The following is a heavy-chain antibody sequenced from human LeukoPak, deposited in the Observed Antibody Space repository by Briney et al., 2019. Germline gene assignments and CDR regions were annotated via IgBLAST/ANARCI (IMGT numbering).Heavy chain of an antibody. D-gene: IGHD3-10*01. CDR1: GGSISSSSYY. CDR2: IYYSGST. Sequence: SETLSLTCTVSGGSISSSSYYWGWIRQPPGKGLERIGSIYYSGSTYYNPSLKSRVTISVDTSKNQFSLKLSSVTAADTAVYYCARDGPITMVRGVIFDPWGQGTLVTVSS. J-gene: IGHJ5*02. V-gene: IGHV4-39*07. CDR3: ARDGPITMVRGVIFDP.